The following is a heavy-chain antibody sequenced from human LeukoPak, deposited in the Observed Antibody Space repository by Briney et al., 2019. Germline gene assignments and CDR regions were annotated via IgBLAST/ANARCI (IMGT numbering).Heavy chain of an antibody. CDR2: ISGNGVTT. V-gene: IGHV3-23*01. CDR1: GFSYITYG. CDR3: ARGGTTQNNNWFDP. Sequence: GGSLRLSCAASGFSYITYGMSWVRQAPGKGLEWVSDISGNGVTTDYADSVKGRFTISRDNSKNTLYLQMRSLRAEDTAVYYCARGGTTQNNNWFDPWGQGTLVTVSS. D-gene: IGHD1-1*01. J-gene: IGHJ5*02.